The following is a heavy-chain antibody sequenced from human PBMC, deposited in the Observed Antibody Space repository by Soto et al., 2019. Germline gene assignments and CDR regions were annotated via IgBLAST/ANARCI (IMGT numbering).Heavy chain of an antibody. CDR2: IYHSGST. CDR3: ARGRKYYDILTGYYSPLGAFDI. D-gene: IGHD3-9*01. CDR1: GGSISSSNW. Sequence: QVQLQESGPGLVKPSGTLSLTCAVSGGSISSSNWWSWVRQPPGKGLEWIGEIYHSGSTNYNPSLKSRVTLFVDKSKHQLSLKLSSVPAAATAVYYCARGRKYYDILTGYYSPLGAFDIWGQGTMVTVSS. V-gene: IGHV4-4*02. J-gene: IGHJ3*02.